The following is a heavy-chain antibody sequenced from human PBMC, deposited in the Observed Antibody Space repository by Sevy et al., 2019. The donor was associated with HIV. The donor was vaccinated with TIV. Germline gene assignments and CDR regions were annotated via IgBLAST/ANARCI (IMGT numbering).Heavy chain of an antibody. CDR2: ISNDGGNK. J-gene: IGHJ4*02. CDR3: ARGTYYYGSGSVDY. CDR1: GFTFSSHV. D-gene: IGHD3-10*01. Sequence: GSLRLSCAASGFTFSSHVVYWVRQAPGKGLEWVAVISNDGGNKYYADSLKGRFTISRDNSKNTLYLQMNNLKAEDTAVYYCARGTYYYGSGSVDYWGQGTLVTVSS. V-gene: IGHV3-30-3*01.